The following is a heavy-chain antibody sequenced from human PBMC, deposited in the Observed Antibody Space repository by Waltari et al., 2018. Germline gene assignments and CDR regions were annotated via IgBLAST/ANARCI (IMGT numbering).Heavy chain of an antibody. J-gene: IGHJ4*02. CDR1: GSTFPDYY. CDR2: VDPEDGET. Sequence: EVQLVQSGAEVKKPGATVKISCKASGSTFPDYYLHWVHKAPGKGLEWMGRVDPEDGETIYAEKFQGRVTITADTSTDTAYMELSSLRSEDMAVYYCARALHYYDSSGPWGYWGQGTLVTVSS. V-gene: IGHV1-69-2*01. D-gene: IGHD3-22*01. CDR3: ARALHYYDSSGPWGY.